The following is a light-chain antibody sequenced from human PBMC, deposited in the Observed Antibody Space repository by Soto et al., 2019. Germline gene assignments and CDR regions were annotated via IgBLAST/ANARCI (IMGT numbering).Light chain of an antibody. CDR3: QQSYSTPQIT. V-gene: IGKV1-39*01. CDR2: AAS. J-gene: IGKJ5*01. CDR1: QSISSY. Sequence: EIQMKQSPSSLSASVGDRVTITCRASQSISSYLNWYQQKPGKAPKLLIYAASSLQSGVPSRFSGSGSGTDFTLTISSLQPEDFATYYCQQSYSTPQITFGQRTRLAV.